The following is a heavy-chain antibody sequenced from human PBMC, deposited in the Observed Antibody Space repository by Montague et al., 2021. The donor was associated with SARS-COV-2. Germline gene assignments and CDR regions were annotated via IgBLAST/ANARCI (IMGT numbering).Heavy chain of an antibody. Sequence: SETLSLTCTVSGGSISSYYWSWIRQPPGKGLEWIGYIYYSGSTNCNPSLKSRVTISVDTSKNQFSLKVRSVTAADTAVYYCARGDYYDSTGYYDYWGQGTLVTVSS. D-gene: IGHD3-22*01. CDR3: ARGDYYDSTGYYDY. V-gene: IGHV4-59*01. J-gene: IGHJ4*01. CDR2: IYYSGST. CDR1: GGSISSYY.